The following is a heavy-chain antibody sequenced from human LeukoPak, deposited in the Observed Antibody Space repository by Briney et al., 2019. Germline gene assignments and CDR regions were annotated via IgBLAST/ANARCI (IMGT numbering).Heavy chain of an antibody. CDR3: ATSHSSSSSHFDY. Sequence: GASVKVSCKVSGYTLTELSMHWVRQAPGKGLEWMGGFDPEDGETIHAQKFQGRVTMTEDTSTDTAYMELSSLRSEDTAVYYCATSHSSSSSHFDYWGQGTLVTVSS. D-gene: IGHD6-6*01. J-gene: IGHJ4*02. V-gene: IGHV1-24*01. CDR1: GYTLTELS. CDR2: FDPEDGET.